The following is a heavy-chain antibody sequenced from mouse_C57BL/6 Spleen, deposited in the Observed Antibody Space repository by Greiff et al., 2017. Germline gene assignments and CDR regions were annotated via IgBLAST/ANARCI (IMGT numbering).Heavy chain of an antibody. V-gene: IGHV1-81*01. Sequence: QVQLQQPGAELVKPGASVKLSCKASGYTFTSYGISWVKQRTGQGLEWIGGIYPRSGNTYYNEKFKGKATLTADKSSSTAYMELRSLTSEDSAVYFCARVAADYWGQGTTLTVSS. CDR2: IYPRSGNT. J-gene: IGHJ2*01. CDR3: ARVAADY. CDR1: GYTFTSYG. D-gene: IGHD1-1*01.